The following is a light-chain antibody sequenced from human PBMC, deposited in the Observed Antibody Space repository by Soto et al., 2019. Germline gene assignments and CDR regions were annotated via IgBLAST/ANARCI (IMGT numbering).Light chain of an antibody. Sequence: QSALTQPRSVSGSPGQSVTISCTGTSSDVGAYDHVSWYQQHPGKAPKLMIHDVNQRPSGVPDRLSGSKSGNTASLTISGLQAEDEADYYCCSFAAMSVYVFGTGTKLTVL. CDR3: CSFAAMSVYV. J-gene: IGLJ1*01. V-gene: IGLV2-11*01. CDR1: SSDVGAYDH. CDR2: DVN.